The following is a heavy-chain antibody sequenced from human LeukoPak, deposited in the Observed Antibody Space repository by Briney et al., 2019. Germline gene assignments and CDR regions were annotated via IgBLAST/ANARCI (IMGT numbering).Heavy chain of an antibody. CDR2: IYTGGSP. CDR1: TFTVSTNY. J-gene: IGHJ4*02. Sequence: PGGSLRLSCAASTFTVSTNYMTWVRQAPGKGLEWVSMIYTGGSPYYADSVKGRFTISRDNSKNTLNLQMNSLRVEDTAVYYCVPLTDGSVDQWGQGTLVIVSS. CDR3: VPLTDGSVDQ. V-gene: IGHV3-66*01. D-gene: IGHD3-10*01.